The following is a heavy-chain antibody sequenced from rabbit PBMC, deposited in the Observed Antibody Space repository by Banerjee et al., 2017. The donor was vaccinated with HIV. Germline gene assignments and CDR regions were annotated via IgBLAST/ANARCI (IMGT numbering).Heavy chain of an antibody. J-gene: IGHJ4*01. CDR3: ARSYSGGWGGLDL. V-gene: IGHV1S7*01. D-gene: IGHD4-1*01. CDR1: GFDFSSYH. Sequence: QLKETGGGLVQPGGSLTLSCKASGFDFSSYHMTWVRQAPGKGLEWIGIIYAGKGYTDYASWVNGRFTISSDNAQNTVDLQMNSLTAADTATYFCARSYSGGWGGLDLWGPGTLVTVS. CDR2: IYAGKGYT.